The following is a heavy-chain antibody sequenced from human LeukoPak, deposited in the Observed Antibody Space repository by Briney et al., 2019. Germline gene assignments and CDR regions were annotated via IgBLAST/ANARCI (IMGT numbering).Heavy chain of an antibody. Sequence: GGSLRLSCLAYGFDFSGYVMEWVRQAPGKGLKSVSVTSSKGGTTDYTESVKGRFNVSRDNSQNTLFLEMSSLRAEDTAVYYCVRHSVTQSTSGWYGALDIWGQGTMVVVSS. CDR3: VRHSVTQSTSGWYGALDI. V-gene: IGHV3-64D*06. D-gene: IGHD6-19*01. CDR2: TSSKGGTT. CDR1: GFDFSGYV. J-gene: IGHJ3*02.